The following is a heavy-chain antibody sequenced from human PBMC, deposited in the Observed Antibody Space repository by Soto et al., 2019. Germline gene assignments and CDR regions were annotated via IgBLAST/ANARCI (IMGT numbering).Heavy chain of an antibody. CDR3: TSNPHTYSSGYYYFDY. D-gene: IGHD6-19*01. Sequence: PGGSLRLSCTASGFTFVDYAMSWFLQAPWKGLEWVGFIRSKAYGGTTEYAASVKGRFTISRDDSKSIAYLQMNSLKTEDTAVYYCTSNPHTYSSGYYYFDYWGQGTLVTVSS. CDR2: IRSKAYGGTT. V-gene: IGHV3-49*03. J-gene: IGHJ4*02. CDR1: GFTFVDYA.